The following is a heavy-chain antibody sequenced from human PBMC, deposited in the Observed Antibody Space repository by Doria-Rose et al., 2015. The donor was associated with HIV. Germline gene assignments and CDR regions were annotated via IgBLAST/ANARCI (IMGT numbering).Heavy chain of an antibody. CDR2: ISWASGAN. Sequence: VQLVQSGGGLVQPGRSLRLSCVGSGFSFESYAMHWVRIAPGKGLEWVAGISWASGANGNADSVDGRFTISRDNAKKSVYLEMRSLRPEDTAFYYCAKAPIIGPKYYFYMDVWGKGTSVTVSS. V-gene: IGHV3-9*01. J-gene: IGHJ6*03. CDR3: AKAPIIGPKYYFYMDV. D-gene: IGHD3-3*01. CDR1: GFSFESYA.